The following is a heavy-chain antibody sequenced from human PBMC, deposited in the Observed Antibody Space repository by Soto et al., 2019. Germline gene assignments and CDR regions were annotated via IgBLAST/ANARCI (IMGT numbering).Heavy chain of an antibody. Sequence: GGSLRFSCAASGFTVSSNYMSWVRQAPGKGLEWVSVIYSGGSTYYADSVKGRFTISRDNSKNTLYLQMNSLRAEDTAVYYCARSSNSIAAAGTGFDYWGQGTLVTVSS. J-gene: IGHJ4*02. CDR1: GFTVSSNY. CDR3: ARSSNSIAAAGTGFDY. V-gene: IGHV3-53*01. CDR2: IYSGGST. D-gene: IGHD6-13*01.